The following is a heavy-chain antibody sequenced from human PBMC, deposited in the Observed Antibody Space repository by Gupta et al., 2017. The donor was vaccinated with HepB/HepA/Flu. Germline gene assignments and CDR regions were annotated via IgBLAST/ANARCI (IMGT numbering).Heavy chain of an antibody. CDR3: ARSPVVVAAGYAIDY. CDR1: GFTFSSYS. Sequence: EVQLVESGGGLVKPGGSLRLSCAASGFTFSSYSMNWVRQAPGKGLEWVSSISSSSSYIYYADSVKGRFTISRDNAKNSLYLQMNSLRAEDTAVYYCARSPVVVAAGYAIDYWGQGTLVTVSS. J-gene: IGHJ4*02. V-gene: IGHV3-21*01. CDR2: ISSSSSYI. D-gene: IGHD2-15*01.